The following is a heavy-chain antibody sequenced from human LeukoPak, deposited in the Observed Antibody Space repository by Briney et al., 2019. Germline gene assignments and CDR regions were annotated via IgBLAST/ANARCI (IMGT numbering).Heavy chain of an antibody. Sequence: KGGESLKISCKGSGYTFTNYWIGWVRQMPGKGLEWMGIIYPGDSDTRYSPSFQGQVTISADKSLNTAYLQWSSLKASDTAMYYCARRQPLAGNDYWGQGTLVTVSS. D-gene: IGHD6-19*01. CDR1: GYTFTNYW. CDR2: IYPGDSDT. J-gene: IGHJ4*02. CDR3: ARRQPLAGNDY. V-gene: IGHV5-51*01.